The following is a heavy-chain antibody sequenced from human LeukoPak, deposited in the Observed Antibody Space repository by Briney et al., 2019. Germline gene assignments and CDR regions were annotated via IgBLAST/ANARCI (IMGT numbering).Heavy chain of an antibody. D-gene: IGHD2-21*02. Sequence: SETLSHTCTVSGGSISSYYWSWIRQPPGKGLEWIGYIYYSGSTNYNPSLKSRVTISVDTSKNQFSLKLSSVTAADTAVYYCARVTRNYYYYMDVWGKGTTVTVSS. CDR3: ARVTRNYYYYMDV. V-gene: IGHV4-59*01. J-gene: IGHJ6*03. CDR1: GGSISSYY. CDR2: IYYSGST.